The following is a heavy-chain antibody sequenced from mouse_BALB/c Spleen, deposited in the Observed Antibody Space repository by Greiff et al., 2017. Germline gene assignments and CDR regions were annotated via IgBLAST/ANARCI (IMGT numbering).Heavy chain of an antibody. J-gene: IGHJ4*01. CDR1: GYTFTNYN. CDR3: AREGYYYGREYAMDY. V-gene: IGHV1-18*01. D-gene: IGHD1-1*01. Sequence: VQLKQSGPELVKPGASVKIPCKASGYTFTNYNMDWVKQSHGKSLEWIGDINPNNGGTIYNQKFKGKATLTVDKSSSTAYMELRSLTSEDTAVYYCAREGYYYGREYAMDYWGQGTSVTVSS. CDR2: INPNNGGT.